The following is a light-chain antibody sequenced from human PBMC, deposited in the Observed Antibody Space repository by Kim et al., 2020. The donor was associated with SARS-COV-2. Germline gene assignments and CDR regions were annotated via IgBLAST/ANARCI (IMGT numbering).Light chain of an antibody. CDR3: QHYDNLPLT. V-gene: IGKV1-33*01. Sequence: DIQMTQSPSSLSASVGVRVTITCQASQDIANYLNWYQQKPGKAPKLLIYDASNLETGVPSRFSGSGSGTDFTFTISSLQPVDVATYYCQHYDNLPLTFGGGTKVDIK. CDR1: QDIANY. J-gene: IGKJ4*01. CDR2: DAS.